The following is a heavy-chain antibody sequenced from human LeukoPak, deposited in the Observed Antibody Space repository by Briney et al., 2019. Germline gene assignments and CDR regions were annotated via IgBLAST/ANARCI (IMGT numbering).Heavy chain of an antibody. Sequence: ASVKVSCKASGYTFTSYDINWVRQATGQGLEWMGWMNPNSGNTGYAQKFQGRVTITRNTSISTAYMELSSLRSEDTAVYYCARKMTTNYYYYMDVWGKGTTVTVSS. CDR1: GYTFTSYD. CDR3: ARKMTTNYYYYMDV. V-gene: IGHV1-8*03. CDR2: MNPNSGNT. D-gene: IGHD4-11*01. J-gene: IGHJ6*03.